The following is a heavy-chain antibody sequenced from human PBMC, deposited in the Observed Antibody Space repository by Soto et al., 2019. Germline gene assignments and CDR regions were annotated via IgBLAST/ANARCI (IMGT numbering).Heavy chain of an antibody. V-gene: IGHV4-39*01. J-gene: IGHJ5*02. CDR3: ARSNSGYYKWFNP. D-gene: IGHD3-22*01. CDR2: IYYSGIT. CDR1: GDSISSSNYY. Sequence: LSLTCTVSGDSISSSNYYWGWIRQPPGKGLEWIANIYYSGITYCNPSLKSRVAISVDTSKNQFSLKLSSVSAADTAIYYCARSNSGYYKWFNPFGQGTLVTVSS.